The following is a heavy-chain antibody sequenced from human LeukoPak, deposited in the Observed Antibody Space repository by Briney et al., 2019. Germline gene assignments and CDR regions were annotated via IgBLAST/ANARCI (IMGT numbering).Heavy chain of an antibody. Sequence: GASVKVSCKASGYIFTNYYMHWVRQAPGQGLEWMGTINPSGGSTTYARKFQGRVTMTRDTSTSTVYMELSSLRSEDTAVYYCARDHGSAYYRAPRHWGQGTLVTVSS. CDR3: ARDHGSAYYRAPRH. J-gene: IGHJ4*02. CDR1: GYIFTNYY. CDR2: INPSGGST. V-gene: IGHV1-46*01. D-gene: IGHD3-10*01.